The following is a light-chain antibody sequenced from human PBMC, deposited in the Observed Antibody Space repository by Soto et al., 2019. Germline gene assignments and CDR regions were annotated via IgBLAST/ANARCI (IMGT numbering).Light chain of an antibody. Sequence: DIQMTQAPSSLSASVGDRVTITCRASQSISSSLNWYQQKPGKAPKLPIYAASSLQSGAPSRFRGSGSGTDFPLTICCLQPEDFATYSCQQSYRFYTFGQGTKQEIK. J-gene: IGKJ2*01. CDR2: AAS. V-gene: IGKV1-39*01. CDR3: QQSYRFYT. CDR1: QSISSS.